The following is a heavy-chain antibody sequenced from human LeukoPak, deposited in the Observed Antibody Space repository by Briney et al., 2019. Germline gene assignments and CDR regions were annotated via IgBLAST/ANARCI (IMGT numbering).Heavy chain of an antibody. D-gene: IGHD2-15*01. V-gene: IGHV3-48*03. CDR3: ARVRCISASSGGSSYPHSDY. CDR1: GFTFSSYE. Sequence: PGGSLRLSCAASGFTFSSYEMNWVRQAPGKGLEWVSYISSSGSTIYYADSVKGRFTISRDNAKNSLYLQMNSLRAEDTAVYYCARVRCISASSGGSSYPHSDYWGQGTLVTVSS. CDR2: ISSSGSTI. J-gene: IGHJ4*02.